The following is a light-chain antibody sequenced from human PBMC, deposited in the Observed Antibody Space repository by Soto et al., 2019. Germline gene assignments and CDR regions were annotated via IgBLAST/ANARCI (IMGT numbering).Light chain of an antibody. V-gene: IGLV1-44*01. Sequence: QSVLTQPPSASGTPGQRVTISCSGSSSNIGSNTVNWYQQLPGTAPKLLIYSNNQRPSGVPARFSGSKSGTSASLAISGLQSEDEADYYCAAWDDKLNAYVFGTGTKLTVL. CDR3: AAWDDKLNAYV. CDR1: SSNIGSNT. J-gene: IGLJ1*01. CDR2: SNN.